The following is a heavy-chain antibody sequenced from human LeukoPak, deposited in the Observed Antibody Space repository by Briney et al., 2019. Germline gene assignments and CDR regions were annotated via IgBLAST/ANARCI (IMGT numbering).Heavy chain of an antibody. CDR2: INPNNGGT. Sequence: EASVKVSCKASGYTFTGYYMHWVRQAPGQGLEWMGWINPNNGGTNYAQKLQGRVTMTTDTSTSTAYMELRSLRSDDTAVYYCARARYSSSPHLVDWGQGTLVTVSS. CDR3: ARARYSSSPHLVD. CDR1: GYTFTGYY. V-gene: IGHV1-2*02. D-gene: IGHD6-13*01. J-gene: IGHJ4*02.